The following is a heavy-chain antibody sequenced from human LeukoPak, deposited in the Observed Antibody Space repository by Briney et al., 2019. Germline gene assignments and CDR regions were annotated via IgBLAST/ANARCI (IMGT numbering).Heavy chain of an antibody. CDR2: IISSSSYI. CDR3: ARDRGTNYYDSSGSFDY. V-gene: IGHV3-21*01. D-gene: IGHD3-22*01. CDR1: GFTLSSYS. Sequence: GGLLRFSCAASGFTLSSYSMTWVRQAPGKGLEWVSSIISSSSYIYYADSVKGRFTIPRDNAKNALYLQMNSLRAEDTAVYYCARDRGTNYYDSSGSFDYWSQGTLVTVSS. J-gene: IGHJ4*02.